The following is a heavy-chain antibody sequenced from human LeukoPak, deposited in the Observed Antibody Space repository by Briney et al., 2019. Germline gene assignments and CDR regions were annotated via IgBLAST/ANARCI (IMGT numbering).Heavy chain of an antibody. V-gene: IGHV1-69*11. Sequence: SVKVSCKASGGIFSSYAISWVRQAPGQGLEWMGRIIPILGTANYAQKFQGRVTITADESTSTAYMELSSLRSEDTAVYYCARDGVYGGNPSGSGLDIWGQGTMVTVSS. CDR2: IIPILGTA. CDR1: GGIFSSYA. J-gene: IGHJ3*02. D-gene: IGHD4-23*01. CDR3: ARDGVYGGNPSGSGLDI.